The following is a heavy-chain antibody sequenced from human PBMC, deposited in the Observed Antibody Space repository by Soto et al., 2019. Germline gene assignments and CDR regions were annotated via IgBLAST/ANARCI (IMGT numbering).Heavy chain of an antibody. D-gene: IGHD5-18*01. Sequence: QVQLVESGGGVVQPGRSLRLSCAASGFTFSSYAMHWVRQAPGKGLEWVAVISYDGSNKYYADSVKGRFTISRDNSKNTLYLQMNSLRAEATAVYDCARDPLWGTAMVLWYFDLWGRGTLVTVSS. J-gene: IGHJ2*01. CDR2: ISYDGSNK. V-gene: IGHV3-30-3*01. CDR1: GFTFSSYA. CDR3: ARDPLWGTAMVLWYFDL.